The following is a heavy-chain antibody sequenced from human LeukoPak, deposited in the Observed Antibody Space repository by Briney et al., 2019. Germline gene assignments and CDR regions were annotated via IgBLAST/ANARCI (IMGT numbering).Heavy chain of an antibody. CDR2: ISVYNGDT. CDR1: GYTFTSYG. CDR3: VRGGGFNSGFEY. D-gene: IGHD3-10*01. J-gene: IGHJ4*02. V-gene: IGHV1-18*01. Sequence: ASVKVSCKASGYTFTSYGISWVRQAPGQGLEWMGWISVYNGDTKYAQNLQGRVTLTTDTSTSTAYMELRSLRSDDTAVYYCVRGGGFNSGFEYWGQGTLVIVSS.